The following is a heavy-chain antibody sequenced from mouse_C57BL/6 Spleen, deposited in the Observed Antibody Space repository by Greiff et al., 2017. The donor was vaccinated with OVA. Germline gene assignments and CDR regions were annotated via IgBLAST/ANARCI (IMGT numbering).Heavy chain of an antibody. V-gene: IGHV1-64*01. Sequence: VQLQQPGAELVKPGASVKLSCKASGYTFTSYWMHWVKQRPGQGLEWIGMIHPNSGSTNYNEKFKSKATLTVDKSSSTAYMQLSSLTSEDSAVYYCARPSNLFYAMDYWGQGTSVTVSS. CDR2: IHPNSGST. CDR1: GYTFTSYW. J-gene: IGHJ4*01. D-gene: IGHD2-10*02. CDR3: ARPSNLFYAMDY.